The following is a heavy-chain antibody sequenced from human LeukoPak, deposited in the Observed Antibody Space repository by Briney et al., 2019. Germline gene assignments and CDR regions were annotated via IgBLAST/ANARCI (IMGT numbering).Heavy chain of an antibody. CDR1: GLTFSSYA. CDR3: AKAGSYSYFDY. CDR2: ISPSDGT. D-gene: IGHD1-26*01. V-gene: IGHV3-23*01. J-gene: IGHJ4*02. Sequence: GGSLRLSCAASGLTFSSYAMNWVRQAPGKGLEWVSAISPSDGTYYADSVKGRFTISRDNSKNTLYLQMNSLRAEDTALYYCAKAGSYSYFDYWGQGTPVTVSS.